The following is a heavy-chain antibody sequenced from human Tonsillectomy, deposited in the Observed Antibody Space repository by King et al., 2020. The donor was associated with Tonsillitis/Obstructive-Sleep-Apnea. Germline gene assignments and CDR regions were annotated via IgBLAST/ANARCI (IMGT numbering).Heavy chain of an antibody. D-gene: IGHD3-16*01. CDR2: MSYDGSNK. CDR1: GFTFSSYA. J-gene: IGHJ6*03. Sequence: VQLVESGGGVVQPGRSLRLAWAASGFTFSSYAMHWVRQAPGKGLEWVAVMSYDGSNKYYADSVKGRFTISRDNSKNTLYLQMNILRAEDTAVYYCARDKSWDYYYMDVWGKGTTVTVSS. V-gene: IGHV3-30*04. CDR3: ARDKSWDYYYMDV.